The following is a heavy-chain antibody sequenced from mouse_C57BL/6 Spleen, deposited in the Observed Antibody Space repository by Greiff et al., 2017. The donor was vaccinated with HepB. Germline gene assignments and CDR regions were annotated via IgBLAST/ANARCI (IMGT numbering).Heavy chain of an antibody. CDR1: GYTFTDYE. CDR3: TSKIYYDYDGGFDY. Sequence: QVQLQQSGAELVRPGASVTLSCKASGYTFTDYEMHWVKQTPVHGLEWIGAIDPETGGTAYNQKFKGKAILTADKSSSTAYMELRSLTSEDSAVYYCTSKIYYDYDGGFDYWGQGTTLTVSS. J-gene: IGHJ2*01. D-gene: IGHD2-4*01. V-gene: IGHV1-15*01. CDR2: IDPETGGT.